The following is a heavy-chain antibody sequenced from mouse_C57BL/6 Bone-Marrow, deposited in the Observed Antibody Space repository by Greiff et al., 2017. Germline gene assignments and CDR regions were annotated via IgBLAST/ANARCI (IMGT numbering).Heavy chain of an antibody. J-gene: IGHJ3*01. V-gene: IGHV2-2*01. D-gene: IGHD1-1*01. Sequence: QVQLKESGPGLVQPSQSLSITCTVSGFSLTSYGVHWVRQSPGKGLEWLGVIWSGGSTDYNAAFISRLSISKDNSKSQVFFKMNSLQADDTAIYYCARNGYGSSYDWFAYWGQGTLVTVSA. CDR2: IWSGGST. CDR1: GFSLTSYG. CDR3: ARNGYGSSYDWFAY.